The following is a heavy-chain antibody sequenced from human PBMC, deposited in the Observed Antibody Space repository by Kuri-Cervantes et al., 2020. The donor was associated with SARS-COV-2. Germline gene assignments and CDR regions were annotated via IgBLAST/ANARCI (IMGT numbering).Heavy chain of an antibody. CDR2: IFYSVST. J-gene: IGHJ6*03. D-gene: IGHD3-3*01. CDR3: ARDRRVVIGGGGLAGYMDV. Sequence: LRLSVTVSGGSISSHYWSWIRQPPGKGLEWIGYIFYSVSTNYNPSLQSRVTISVDTSKNQFSLKLSSVTAADTAVYYCARDRRVVIGGGGLAGYMDVWGKGTTVTVSS. V-gene: IGHV4-59*11. CDR1: GGSISSHY.